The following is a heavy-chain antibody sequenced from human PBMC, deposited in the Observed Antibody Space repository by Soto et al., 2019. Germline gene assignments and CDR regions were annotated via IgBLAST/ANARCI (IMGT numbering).Heavy chain of an antibody. D-gene: IGHD3-9*01. V-gene: IGHV4-34*01. CDR1: GGSFSGYY. J-gene: IGHJ5*02. CDR2: INHSGST. Sequence: QVQLQQWGAGLLKPSETLSLTCAVYGGSFSGYYWSWIRQPPGKGLEWIGEINHSGSTNYNPSLKSRVTISVDTSKNQFSLKLSSGTAADTAVYYCARSMGLVLRYFDGPRNWFDPWGQGTLVTVSA. CDR3: ARSMGLVLRYFDGPRNWFDP.